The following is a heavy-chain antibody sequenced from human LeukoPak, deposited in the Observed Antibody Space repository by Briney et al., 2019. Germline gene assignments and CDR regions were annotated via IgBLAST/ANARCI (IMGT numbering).Heavy chain of an antibody. CDR3: ARGAEMADDY. CDR2: INHSGST. CDR1: GGSFSGYY. D-gene: IGHD5-24*01. J-gene: IGHJ4*02. V-gene: IGHV4-34*01. Sequence: PSETLSLTCAVYGGSFSGYYWSWIRQPPGKGLEWIGEINHSGSTNYNPSLKSRVTISVDTSKNQFSLKLSSVTAADTAVYYCARGAEMADDYWGQGTLVTVSS.